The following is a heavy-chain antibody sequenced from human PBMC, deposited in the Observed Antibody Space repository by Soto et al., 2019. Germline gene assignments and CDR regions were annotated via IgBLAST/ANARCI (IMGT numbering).Heavy chain of an antibody. CDR2: IYYSGNT. CDR3: ARLIPQQLVYDY. D-gene: IGHD6-13*01. Sequence: SETLSLTCTVSGRSISSGDLYWSWIRQPPGKGLEWIGYIYYSGNTYYNPSLKSRVTISVDTSKNQFSLKLSSVTAADTAVYYCARLIPQQLVYDYWGQGTLVTVSS. J-gene: IGHJ4*02. V-gene: IGHV4-30-4*01. CDR1: GRSISSGDLY.